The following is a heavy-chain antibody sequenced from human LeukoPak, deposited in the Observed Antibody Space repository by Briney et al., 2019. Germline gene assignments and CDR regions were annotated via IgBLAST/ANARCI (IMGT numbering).Heavy chain of an antibody. CDR3: AKDPLSSSWYYFDY. V-gene: IGHV3-23*01. Sequence: PGGSLRLSCAASGFTFSNAWMSWVRQAPGKGLEWVSAISGSGGSTYYADSVKGRFTISRDNSKNTLYLQMNSLRAEDTAVYYCAKDPLSSSWYYFDYWGQGTLVTVSS. J-gene: IGHJ4*02. CDR2: ISGSGGST. CDR1: GFTFSNAW. D-gene: IGHD6-13*01.